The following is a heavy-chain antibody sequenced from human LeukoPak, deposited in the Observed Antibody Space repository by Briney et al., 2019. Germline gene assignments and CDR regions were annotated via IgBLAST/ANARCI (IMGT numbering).Heavy chain of an antibody. Sequence: GGSLRLSCAASGFTFSRYWMSWVRQAPGKGLEWVANIKQDGSEKNSVDSVKGRFTVSRDNAKNSLFLQMNSLRADDTAVYYCARMYSGRPGWFDPWGQGTLVSVSS. D-gene: IGHD6-19*01. CDR1: GFTFSRYW. CDR2: IKQDGSEK. V-gene: IGHV3-7*01. J-gene: IGHJ5*02. CDR3: ARMYSGRPGWFDP.